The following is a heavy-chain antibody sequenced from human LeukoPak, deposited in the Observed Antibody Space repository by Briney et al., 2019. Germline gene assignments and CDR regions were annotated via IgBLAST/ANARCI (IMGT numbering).Heavy chain of an antibody. CDR3: AKDVTSAARYYFDY. V-gene: IGHV3-23*01. J-gene: IGHJ4*02. D-gene: IGHD2-2*01. CDR2: ISGSGGNT. CDR1: GFTVSRNY. Sequence: GGSLRLSCAASGFTVSRNYMSWVRQAPGKGLKWVSTISGSGGNTYYADSVKGRFTISRDNSKNTLYLQMNSLRAEDTAVYYCAKDVTSAARYYFDYWGQGTLVTVSS.